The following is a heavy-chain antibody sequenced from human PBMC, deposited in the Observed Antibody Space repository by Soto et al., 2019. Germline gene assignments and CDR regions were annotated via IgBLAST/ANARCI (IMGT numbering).Heavy chain of an antibody. V-gene: IGHV3-11*01. CDR2: ISGNADTI. Sequence: QVPVVESGGDLVKPGGSLRLSCATSGFTFSDHFMSWVRQAPGKGLEWLSYISGNADTIYYADSVRGRFTISRDNAKNSLYLQMNSLRAEDTAVYYCARDRQPSSYKGMNVWGQGTTVIVSS. D-gene: IGHD1-20*01. CDR1: GFTFSDHF. CDR3: ARDRQPSSYKGMNV. J-gene: IGHJ6*02.